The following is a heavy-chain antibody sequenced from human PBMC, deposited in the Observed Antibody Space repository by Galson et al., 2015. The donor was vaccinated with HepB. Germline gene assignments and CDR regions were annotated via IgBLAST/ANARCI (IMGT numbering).Heavy chain of an antibody. CDR2: FDPEDGET. Sequence: SVKVSCKVSGYTLTELSMHWVRQAPGKGLEWMGGFDPEDGETIYAQKFQGRVTMTEDTSTDTAYMELSSLRSEDTAVYYCATALPYSSGWSGGYFQHWGQGTLVTVSS. V-gene: IGHV1-24*01. D-gene: IGHD6-19*01. J-gene: IGHJ1*01. CDR3: ATALPYSSGWSGGYFQH. CDR1: GYTLTELS.